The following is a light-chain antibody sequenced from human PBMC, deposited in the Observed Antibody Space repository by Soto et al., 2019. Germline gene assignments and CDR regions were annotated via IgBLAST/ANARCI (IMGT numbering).Light chain of an antibody. CDR2: DAS. V-gene: IGKV3-11*01. CDR1: QSVRSY. Sequence: EIVLTQSPATLSLSPGERATLSCRASQSVRSYVAWYQKKSGQAPRLLIYDASTRATGTPARFSGSGSGTDFTRTISSLETEDFAVYYCQQRYNWPDAFGGGTKVEIK. J-gene: IGKJ4*01. CDR3: QQRYNWPDA.